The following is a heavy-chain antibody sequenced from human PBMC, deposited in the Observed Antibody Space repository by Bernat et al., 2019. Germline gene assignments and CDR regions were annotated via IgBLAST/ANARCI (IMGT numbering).Heavy chain of an antibody. V-gene: IGHV3-23*04. CDR1: FTLNTYA. D-gene: IGHD1-1*01. J-gene: IGHJ4*02. Sequence: EVQLVQSGGDLVQPGGSLRLSCAASFTLNTYAMSWVRQAPGKGLEWISFISGTGATTHYAEYVKGRFTVSKDDRKNILYLQLNTLRADDTAIYYCARDGYNWIPFDYWGQRSLVTVSS. CDR3: ARDGYNWIPFDY. CDR2: ISGTGATT.